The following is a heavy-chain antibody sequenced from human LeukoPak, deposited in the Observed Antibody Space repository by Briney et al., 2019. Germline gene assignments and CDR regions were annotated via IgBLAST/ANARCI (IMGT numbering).Heavy chain of an antibody. CDR1: GGTFSSYA. D-gene: IGHD3-3*01. CDR3: ARGYRFLELFGDY. V-gene: IGHV1-69*13. Sequence: GASVKVSCKASGGTFSSYAISWVRQAPGQGLEWMGGIIPIFGTANYAQKFQGRVTITADESTSTAYMELSSLRSEGTAVYYCARGYRFLELFGDYWGQGTLVTVSS. CDR2: IIPIFGTA. J-gene: IGHJ4*02.